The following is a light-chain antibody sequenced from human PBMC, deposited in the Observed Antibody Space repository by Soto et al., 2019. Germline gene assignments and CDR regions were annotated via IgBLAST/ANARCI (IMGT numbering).Light chain of an antibody. V-gene: IGKV3-11*01. CDR2: DAS. Sequence: TQSPSFVSAAVGDRVTLSCRSSQSISDTLAWYQQKPGQAPRLLIYDASNRATGIPARFSGSGSGTDFTLTISSLEPEDFAVYYCQQRSNWPPWTFGQGTKVDI. CDR1: QSISDT. J-gene: IGKJ1*01. CDR3: QQRSNWPPWT.